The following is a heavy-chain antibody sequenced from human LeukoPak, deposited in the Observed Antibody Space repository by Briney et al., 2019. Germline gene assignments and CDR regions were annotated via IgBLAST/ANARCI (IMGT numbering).Heavy chain of an antibody. CDR2: INPNSGGT. V-gene: IGHV1-2*02. CDR1: GYTFTGYY. Sequence: ASVKVSCEASGYTFTGYYMHWVRQAPGQGLEWMGWINPNSGGTNYAQKFQGRVTMTRDTSISTAYMELSRLRSDDTAVYYCARSRVVLGWFDPWGQGTLVTVSS. J-gene: IGHJ5*02. D-gene: IGHD3-3*01. CDR3: ARSRVVLGWFDP.